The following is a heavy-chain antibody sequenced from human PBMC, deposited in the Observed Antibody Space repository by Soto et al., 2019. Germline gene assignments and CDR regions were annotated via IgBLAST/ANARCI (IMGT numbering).Heavy chain of an antibody. CDR3: ARGPTPLFDY. Sequence: GESLKLSCRGSGYTFASYWIGCVRQMPGKGLEWMGIIYPSDSDTRYNPSFQGQVTISGDKSINTVYLQWSSLKASDTATYYCARGPTPLFDYWGQGTLVTVS. CDR2: IYPSDSDT. D-gene: IGHD2-15*01. CDR1: GYTFASYW. J-gene: IGHJ4*02. V-gene: IGHV5-51*01.